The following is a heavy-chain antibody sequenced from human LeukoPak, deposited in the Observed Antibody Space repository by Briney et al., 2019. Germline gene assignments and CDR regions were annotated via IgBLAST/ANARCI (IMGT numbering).Heavy chain of an antibody. CDR1: GYTFTNYA. CDR3: ARGEQQLADAYGMDV. V-gene: IGHV7-4-1*02. Sequence: EASVKVSCKASGYTFTNYAMNWVRQAPGQGLEWMGWINTNTGNPTYAQGFTGRFVFSLDTSVSTAYLQISSLKAEDTAVYYCARGEQQLADAYGMDVWGQGTTVTVSS. CDR2: INTNTGNP. D-gene: IGHD6-13*01. J-gene: IGHJ6*02.